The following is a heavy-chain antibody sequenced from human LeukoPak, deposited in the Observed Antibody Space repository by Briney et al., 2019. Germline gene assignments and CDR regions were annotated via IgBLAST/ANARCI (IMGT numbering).Heavy chain of an antibody. CDR2: IIPILGIA. V-gene: IGHV1-69*04. CDR1: GGTFSSYA. D-gene: IGHD3-10*01. Sequence: GASVKVSCKASGGTFSSYAISWVRQAPGQGLEWMGRIIPILGIANYAQKFQGRVTITADKSTSTAYMELSSLRSEDTAVYYCARSSYGSGIHEVGSVYWGQGTLVTVSS. CDR3: ARSSYGSGIHEVGSVY. J-gene: IGHJ4*02.